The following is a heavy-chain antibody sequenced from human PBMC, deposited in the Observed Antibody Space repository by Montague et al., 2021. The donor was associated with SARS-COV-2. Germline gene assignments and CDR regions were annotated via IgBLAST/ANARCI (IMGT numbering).Heavy chain of an antibody. CDR3: SRARGGTIFGVIGAYDGMDI. D-gene: IGHD3-3*01. Sequence: SETLSLTCTVSGGSISNYYWSWIRYSPGKGLELIAYMYYSWSTKYNPSLKSRTTITVYTSKNQFSLTLSSITAADTAVYYCSRARGGTIFGVIGAYDGMDIWGQGTTVTVS. J-gene: IGHJ6*02. CDR2: MYYSWST. V-gene: IGHV4-59*01. CDR1: GGSISNYY.